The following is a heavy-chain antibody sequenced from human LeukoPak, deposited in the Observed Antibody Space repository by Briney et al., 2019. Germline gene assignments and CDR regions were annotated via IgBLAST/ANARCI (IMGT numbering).Heavy chain of an antibody. Sequence: SETLSLTCTVSGGSISSYYWSWIRQPPGKGLEWIGYIYYSGSTNYNPSLKSRVTISVETSKNEFSLKLRSVTAADTAVYYCARRRDLCGSYYSFDYWGQGTLVTVSS. CDR2: IYYSGST. D-gene: IGHD1-26*01. CDR1: GGSISSYY. CDR3: ARRRDLCGSYYSFDY. J-gene: IGHJ4*02. V-gene: IGHV4-59*01.